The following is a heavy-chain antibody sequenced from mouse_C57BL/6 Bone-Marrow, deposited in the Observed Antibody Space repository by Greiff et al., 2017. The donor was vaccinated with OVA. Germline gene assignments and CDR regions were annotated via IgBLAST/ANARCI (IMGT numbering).Heavy chain of an antibody. CDR2: ISYDGSN. D-gene: IGHD2-2*01. J-gene: IGHJ2*01. CDR1: GYSITSGYY. Sequence: EVQLQQSGPGLVKPSQSLSLTCSVTGYSITSGYYWNWIRQFPGNKLEWMGYISYDGSNNYNPSLKNRISITRDTSKNQFFLKLNSVTTEDTATYYCAKRGYDDFDYWGQGTTLTVSS. V-gene: IGHV3-6*01. CDR3: AKRGYDDFDY.